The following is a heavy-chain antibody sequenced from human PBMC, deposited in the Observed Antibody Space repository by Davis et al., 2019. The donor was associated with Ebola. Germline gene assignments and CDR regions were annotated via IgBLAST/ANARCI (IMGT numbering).Heavy chain of an antibody. CDR1: GFTFSSYA. CDR2: ISYDGSNK. Sequence: GGSLRLSCAASGFTFSSYAMHWVRQAPGKGLEWVAVISYDGSNKYYADSVKGRFTISRDNSKNTLYLQMNSLRAEDTAVYYCAKLPGQHRPTGSYGMDVWGQGTTVTVSS. D-gene: IGHD1-1*01. CDR3: AKLPGQHRPTGSYGMDV. J-gene: IGHJ6*02. V-gene: IGHV3-30*04.